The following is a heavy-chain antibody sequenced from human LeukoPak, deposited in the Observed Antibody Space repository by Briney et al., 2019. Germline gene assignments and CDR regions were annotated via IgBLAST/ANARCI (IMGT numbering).Heavy chain of an antibody. V-gene: IGHV3-43*02. Sequence: SGGSLRLSCAASGFSFDDNAMYWVRQAPGKGLEWVSLISGDGATTYYADSVKGRFNISRDNSKSSLYLQMNSLIGEDSALYYCAKDIQRGGFQHWGQGTLVTVSS. D-gene: IGHD3-16*01. CDR1: GFSFDDNA. J-gene: IGHJ1*01. CDR2: ISGDGATT. CDR3: AKDIQRGGFQH.